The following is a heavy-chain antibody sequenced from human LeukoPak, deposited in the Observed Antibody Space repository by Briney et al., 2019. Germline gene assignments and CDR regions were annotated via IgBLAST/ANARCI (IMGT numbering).Heavy chain of an antibody. CDR2: IYYSGST. D-gene: IGHD4-11*01. CDR1: GGSISSSSYY. Sequence: SETLSLTRTVSGGSISSSSYYWGWIRQPPGKGLEWIGSIYYSGSTYYNPSLKSRVTISVDTSKNQFSLKLSSVTAAGTAVYYCERHVSTVTRFDYWGQGTLVTVSS. V-gene: IGHV4-39*01. CDR3: ERHVSTVTRFDY. J-gene: IGHJ4*02.